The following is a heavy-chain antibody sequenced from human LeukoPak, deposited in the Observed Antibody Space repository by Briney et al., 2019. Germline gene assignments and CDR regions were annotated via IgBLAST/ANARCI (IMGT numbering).Heavy chain of an antibody. Sequence: SETLSLTCSVSGGSISSGDYYWSWIRQPPGKGLEWIGYIYYSGSTYYDPSLKSRVSISVGTSKNQFSLKLSSVTATDTAVYYCARGLRWYSYFDYWGQGTLVTVSS. CDR1: GGSISSGDYY. V-gene: IGHV4-30-4*08. CDR3: ARGLRWYSYFDY. CDR2: IYYSGST. J-gene: IGHJ4*02. D-gene: IGHD4-23*01.